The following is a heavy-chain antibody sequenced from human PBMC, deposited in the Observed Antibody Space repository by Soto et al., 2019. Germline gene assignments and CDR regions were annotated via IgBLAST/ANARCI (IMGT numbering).Heavy chain of an antibody. V-gene: IGHV4-34*01. CDR2: INHSGST. D-gene: IGHD6-13*01. CDR3: ARGLKAAAGTIWGSGWYGHYFDY. CDR1: GGSFSGYY. Sequence: SETLSLTCAVYGGSFSGYYWSWIRQPPGKGLEWIGEINHSGSTNYNPSLKSRVTISVDTSKNQFSLKLSSVTAADTAVYYCARGLKAAAGTIWGSGWYGHYFDYWGQGTLVTVSS. J-gene: IGHJ4*02.